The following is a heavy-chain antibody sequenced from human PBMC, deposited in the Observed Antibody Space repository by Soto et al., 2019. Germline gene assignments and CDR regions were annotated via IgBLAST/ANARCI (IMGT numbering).Heavy chain of an antibody. CDR2: IRDNGANT. V-gene: IGHV3-23*01. Sequence: PGGSLRLSCAASGFTFSSYAMHWVRQAPGKGLEWVAAIRDNGANTYYADSVRGRFTISRDNSKNTLYLQMNSLRAEDTAVYYCAKDDGRPLYFDYWGQGTQVTVSS. CDR3: AKDDGRPLYFDY. CDR1: GFTFSSYA. J-gene: IGHJ4*02.